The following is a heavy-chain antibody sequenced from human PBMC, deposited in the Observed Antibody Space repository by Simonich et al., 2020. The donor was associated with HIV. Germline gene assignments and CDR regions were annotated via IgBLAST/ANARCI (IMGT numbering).Heavy chain of an antibody. D-gene: IGHD2-2*01. Sequence: EVQLVESGGGLVKPGGSLRLSCAASGFTFSSYSMNWVRQAPGKGLEWVSSISSSSSYIYYADSVKGRFTISRDNAKNSLYLQMNSLREEDTAVYYCARDGRKGSSTSCSDYWGQGTLVTVSS. V-gene: IGHV3-21*01. CDR2: ISSSSSYI. CDR3: ARDGRKGSSTSCSDY. CDR1: GFTFSSYS. J-gene: IGHJ4*02.